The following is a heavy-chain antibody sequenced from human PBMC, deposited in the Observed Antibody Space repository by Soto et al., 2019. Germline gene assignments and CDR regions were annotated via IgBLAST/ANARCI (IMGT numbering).Heavy chain of an antibody. V-gene: IGHV3-23*01. D-gene: IGHD2-8*01. J-gene: IGHJ6*02. CDR2: ISGSAVIT. CDR3: AKVGGGVEDYYGMDV. CDR1: GFTFSSYV. Sequence: EVQLLESGGGLLQPGGSLRLSCAASGFTFSSYVMSWVRQAPGKGLEWVSSISGSAVITHYADSVKGRFTISRDNSKNTVDLQMNSLRVEDTAVYYCAKVGGGVEDYYGMDVWGQGTTVTVSS.